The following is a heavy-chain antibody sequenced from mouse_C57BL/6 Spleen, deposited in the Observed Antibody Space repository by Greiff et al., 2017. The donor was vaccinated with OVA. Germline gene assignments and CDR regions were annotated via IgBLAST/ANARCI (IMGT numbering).Heavy chain of an antibody. CDR2: INPNNGGT. D-gene: IGHD1-1*01. CDR3: ARYSITTVVYWYFDV. CDR1: GYTFTDYY. V-gene: IGHV1-26*01. J-gene: IGHJ1*03. Sequence: EVQLQQSGPELVKPGASVKISCKASGYTFTDYYMNWVKQSHGKSLEWIGDINPNNGGTSYNQKFKGKATLTVDKSSSTAYMELRSLTSEDSAVYYCARYSITTVVYWYFDVWGTGTTVTVSS.